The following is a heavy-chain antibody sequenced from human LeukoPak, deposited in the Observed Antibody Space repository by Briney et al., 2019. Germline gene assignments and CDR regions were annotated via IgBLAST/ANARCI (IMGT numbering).Heavy chain of an antibody. CDR2: ISDSGST. V-gene: IGHV4-59*01. CDR1: GGSISSYY. Sequence: SETLSLTCTVSGGSISSYYWSWIRQPPGKGLEWIGYISDSGSTNYNPSLKSRVTISVDTSKNQLFLKLRSVTTADTPVYYCATNSSWFDYWGQGTLVTVSS. J-gene: IGHJ4*02. D-gene: IGHD6-13*01. CDR3: ATNSSWFDY.